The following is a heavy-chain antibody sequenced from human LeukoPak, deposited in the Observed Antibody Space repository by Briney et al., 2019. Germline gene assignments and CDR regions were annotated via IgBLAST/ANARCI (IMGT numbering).Heavy chain of an antibody. CDR3: ARADIIAARPFDY. CDR1: GFTFDDYA. Sequence: GRSLRLSCAASGFTFDDYAVHWVRQAPGKGLEWVSGISWNSGRINYADSVKGRFTISRDNAKNSLYLQMNSLRAEDTAVYYCARADIIAARPFDYWGQGTLVTVSS. D-gene: IGHD6-6*01. J-gene: IGHJ4*02. V-gene: IGHV3-9*01. CDR2: ISWNSGRI.